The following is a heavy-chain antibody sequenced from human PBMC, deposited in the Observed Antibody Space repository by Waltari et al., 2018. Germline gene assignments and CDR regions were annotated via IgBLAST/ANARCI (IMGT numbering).Heavy chain of an antibody. V-gene: IGHV3-23*01. D-gene: IGHD1-26*01. Sequence: EVQLLESGGGLVQPGGSLRLSCAASGFTFSNSAMSWVRQAPGKGLEWVSLMSGSTGSTYYADSVKGRFIISRDNSKNTLYMQMNSLRAEDTAVFYCAKGISGTNSGIDFWGQGTLVTVSS. CDR2: MSGSTGST. CDR3: AKGISGTNSGIDF. CDR1: GFTFSNSA. J-gene: IGHJ4*02.